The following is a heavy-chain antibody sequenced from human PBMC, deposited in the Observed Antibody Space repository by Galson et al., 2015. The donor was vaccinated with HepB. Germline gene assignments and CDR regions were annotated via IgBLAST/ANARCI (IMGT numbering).Heavy chain of an antibody. D-gene: IGHD5-18*01. CDR3: ARHTLTGYNYGSYYFDY. V-gene: IGHV4-39*01. J-gene: IGHJ4*02. CDR1: GGSISSGGYY. Sequence: SETLSLTCTVAGGSISSGGYYWGWIRQPPGKGLEWVGTIYSTGNTYYNASLQSRVTISVDASKNQFSLKLTSVTAADTAFYYCARHTLTGYNYGSYYFDYWGQGKLVTVSS. CDR2: IYSTGNT.